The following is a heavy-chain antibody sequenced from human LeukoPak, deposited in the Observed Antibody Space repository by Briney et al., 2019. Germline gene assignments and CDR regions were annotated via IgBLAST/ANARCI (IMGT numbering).Heavy chain of an antibody. CDR3: ARGTETTSDINFDY. Sequence: SETLSLTCTVSGGSISSGDYYWSWIRQPPGKGLEWIGYIYYSGSTYYNPSLKSRVTISVDTSKNQFSLKLSSVTAADTAVYYCARGTETTSDINFDYWGQEPRVTVSS. J-gene: IGHJ4*02. CDR2: IYYSGST. D-gene: IGHD1-1*01. V-gene: IGHV4-30-4*01. CDR1: GGSISSGDYY.